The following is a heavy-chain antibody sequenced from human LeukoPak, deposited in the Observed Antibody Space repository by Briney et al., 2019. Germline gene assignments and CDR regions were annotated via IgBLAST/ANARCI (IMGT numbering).Heavy chain of an antibody. V-gene: IGHV1-2*02. CDR2: INPNSGGT. Sequence: ASVKVSCKASGYTFTGYYMHWVRQAPGQGLEWMGWINPNSGGTNYAQKFQGRVTMTRDTSISTAYMELSRLRSDDTAVYYCASKALIYDSSGYYYYWGQGTLVTVFS. D-gene: IGHD3-22*01. J-gene: IGHJ4*02. CDR1: GYTFTGYY. CDR3: ASKALIYDSSGYYYY.